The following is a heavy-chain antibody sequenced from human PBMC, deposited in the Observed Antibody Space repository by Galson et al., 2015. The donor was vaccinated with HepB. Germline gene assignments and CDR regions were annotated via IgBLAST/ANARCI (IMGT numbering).Heavy chain of an antibody. CDR2: INNGGST. CDR3: VRTASTYYYYYMDV. J-gene: IGHJ6*03. Sequence: SLRLSCAASELTVSSNYISWVRQAPGKGLEWVSIINNGGSTSYADSVKGRFTISRDNSKNTVYLQMSSLRAEDTAVYYCVRTASTYYYYYMDVWGKGTTVTVSS. CDR1: ELTVSSNY. D-gene: IGHD2-21*02. V-gene: IGHV3-53*01.